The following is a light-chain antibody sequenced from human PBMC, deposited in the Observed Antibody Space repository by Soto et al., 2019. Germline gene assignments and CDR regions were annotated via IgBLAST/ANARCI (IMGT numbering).Light chain of an antibody. V-gene: IGKV3-15*01. J-gene: IGKJ1*01. CDR3: QQDDNWPGT. Sequence: EIVMTPAPATLSVSPGESATLSCRASQSVSSNLAWYQQKPGQAPRLLISGASTRATGFPARFSGSGSGKEFTLTISSMQSEDVAVYYCQQDDNWPGTFGQVNKVEIK. CDR2: GAS. CDR1: QSVSSN.